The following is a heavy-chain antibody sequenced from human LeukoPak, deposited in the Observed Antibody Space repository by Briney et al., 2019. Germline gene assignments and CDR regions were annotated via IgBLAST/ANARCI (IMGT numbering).Heavy chain of an antibody. Sequence: GASVKVSCKASGYTFTSYGISWVRQAPGQGLEWMGRIYGYNGNTNYAQKLQGRVTMTTDTSTSTAYLDLRSLRSDDTAVYYCARWTYGPGNNHLDYWGQGTLVTVSS. CDR2: IYGYNGNT. CDR1: GYTFTSYG. CDR3: ARWTYGPGNNHLDY. D-gene: IGHD1-14*01. V-gene: IGHV1-18*01. J-gene: IGHJ4*02.